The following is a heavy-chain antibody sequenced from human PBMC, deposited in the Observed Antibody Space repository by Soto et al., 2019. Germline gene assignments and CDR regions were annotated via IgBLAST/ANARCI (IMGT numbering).Heavy chain of an antibody. D-gene: IGHD2-2*01. Sequence: EVQLLESGGGLVQPGGSLRLSCAASGFMFSSYAMTWIRQAPGKGLEWVSTISGSGELTYFADSVKGRCTISRDNSKNTLYLQMNSRRAEDTAVYYCAKRGDCTSTSCRGAFDPWGQGTLVTVSS. V-gene: IGHV3-23*01. CDR2: ISGSGELT. J-gene: IGHJ5*02. CDR1: GFMFSSYA. CDR3: AKRGDCTSTSCRGAFDP.